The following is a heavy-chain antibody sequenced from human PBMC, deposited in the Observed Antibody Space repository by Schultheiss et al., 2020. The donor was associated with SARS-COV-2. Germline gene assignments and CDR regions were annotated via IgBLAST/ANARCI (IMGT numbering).Heavy chain of an antibody. J-gene: IGHJ4*02. D-gene: IGHD6-19*01. V-gene: IGHV3-30*04. Sequence: GGSLRLSCSASGFTFSSYAMAWVRQAPGKGLEWVAVIWYDGSNKYYADSVKGRFTISRDNSKNTLYVQMNSLRIEDTAVYYCARTGSGWYGGFDYWGQGTLVTVSS. CDR1: GFTFSSYA. CDR3: ARTGSGWYGGFDY. CDR2: IWYDGSNK.